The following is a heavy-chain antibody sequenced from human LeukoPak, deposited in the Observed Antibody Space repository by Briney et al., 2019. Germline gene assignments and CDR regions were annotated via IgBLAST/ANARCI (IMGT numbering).Heavy chain of an antibody. Sequence: ASVKVSCKASGYTFTSYAMNWVRQAPGQGLEWMGWISAYNGNTNYTQKLQGRVTMTTDTSTSTAYMELRGLRSDDTAVYYCARSRLDYWGQGTLVTVSS. CDR3: ARSRLDY. J-gene: IGHJ4*02. CDR2: ISAYNGNT. CDR1: GYTFTSYA. V-gene: IGHV1-18*01.